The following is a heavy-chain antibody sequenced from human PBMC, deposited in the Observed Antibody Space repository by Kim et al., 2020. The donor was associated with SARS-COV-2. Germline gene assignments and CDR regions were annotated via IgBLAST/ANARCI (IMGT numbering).Heavy chain of an antibody. Sequence: SETLSLTCAVYGGSFSGYYWSWIRQPPGKGLEWIGEINHSGSTNYNPSLKRRVTISVDTSKNQFSLKLSSVTAADTSVYYCARQAGELLRRDYWGQGTLVTVSS. V-gene: IGHV4-34*01. CDR2: INHSGST. CDR3: ARQAGELLRRDY. CDR1: GGSFSGYY. D-gene: IGHD1-26*01. J-gene: IGHJ4*02.